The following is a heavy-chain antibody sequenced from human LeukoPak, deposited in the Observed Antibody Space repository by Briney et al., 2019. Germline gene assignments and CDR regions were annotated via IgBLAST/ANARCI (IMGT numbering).Heavy chain of an antibody. Sequence: AGGSLRLSCAASGFTFSDYYMSWIRQAPGKGLEWVSYISSSGSTRYYADSVKGRFTISRDNAKNSLYLQMNSLRAEDTAVYYCASRGDPPYYPLDYWGQGTLVTVSS. J-gene: IGHJ4*02. CDR1: GFTFSDYY. V-gene: IGHV3-11*04. CDR3: ASRGDPPYYPLDY. D-gene: IGHD2-21*01. CDR2: ISSSGSTR.